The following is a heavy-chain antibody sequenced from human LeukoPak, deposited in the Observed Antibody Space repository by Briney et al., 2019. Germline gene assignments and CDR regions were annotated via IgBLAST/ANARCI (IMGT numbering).Heavy chain of an antibody. CDR2: IWSDGTNR. V-gene: IGHV3-33*01. D-gene: IGHD4-11*01. J-gene: IGHJ4*02. Sequence: GGSLRLSCEASGFIFNHYALHWVRQAPQKGLEWVAAIWSDGTNRYYADSVKGRFSIFRHDSQKSVFLQMNSLRAEDTAVYYCVRDAQRGFDYSNSLQYWGQGALVTVSP. CDR1: GFIFNHYA. CDR3: VRDAQRGFDYSNSLQY.